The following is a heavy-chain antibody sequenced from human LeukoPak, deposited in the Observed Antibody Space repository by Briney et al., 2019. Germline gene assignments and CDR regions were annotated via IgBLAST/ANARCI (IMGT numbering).Heavy chain of an antibody. CDR2: IIPIFGTA. CDR1: GGAFSSYA. V-gene: IGHV1-69*05. J-gene: IGHJ5*02. D-gene: IGHD1-7*01. Sequence: SVKVSCKASGGAFSSYAISWVRQAPGQGLEWMGRIIPIFGTANYAQKFQGRVTITTDESTSTAYMELSSLRSEDTAVYHCARDYGYNWNYGGGGWFDPWGQGTLVTVSS. CDR3: ARDYGYNWNYGGGGWFDP.